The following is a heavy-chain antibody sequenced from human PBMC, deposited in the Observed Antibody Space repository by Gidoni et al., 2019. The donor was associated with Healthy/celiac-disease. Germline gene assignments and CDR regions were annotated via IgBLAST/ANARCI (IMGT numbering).Heavy chain of an antibody. J-gene: IGHJ4*02. D-gene: IGHD3-10*01. V-gene: IGHV4-34*01. Sequence: QVQLQQWGAGLLKPSETLSLTCAVYGGSFSGYYWCWIRQPPGKGLEWIGEINHSGSTNYNPSLKSLVTISVDTSKNQFSLKLSSVTAADTAVYYCARDRDYGSGSYDYWGQGTLVTVSS. CDR1: GGSFSGYY. CDR3: ARDRDYGSGSYDY. CDR2: INHSGST.